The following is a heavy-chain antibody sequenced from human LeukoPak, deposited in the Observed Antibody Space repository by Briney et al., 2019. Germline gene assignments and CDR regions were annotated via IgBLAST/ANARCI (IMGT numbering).Heavy chain of an antibody. Sequence: PGGSLRLSCAASGFTFDDYGMSWVRQAPGKGLEWVSGIIWYGGSTGYADSVKGRFTISRDNAKNSLYLQMNSLRAEDTALYYCATQRREDVLLWFGESYYFDYWGQGTLVTVCS. CDR3: ATQRREDVLLWFGESYYFDY. CDR2: IIWYGGST. J-gene: IGHJ4*02. V-gene: IGHV3-20*04. CDR1: GFTFDDYG. D-gene: IGHD3-10*01.